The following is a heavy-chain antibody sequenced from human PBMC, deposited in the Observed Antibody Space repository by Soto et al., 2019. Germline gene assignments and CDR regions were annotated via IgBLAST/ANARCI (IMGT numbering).Heavy chain of an antibody. CDR2: ISYDGSNK. D-gene: IGHD3-10*01. Sequence: VGSLRLSCAASGFTFSSYGMHWVRQAPGKGLEWVAVISYDGSNKYYAGSVKGRFTISRDNSKNTLYLQMNSLRAEDTAVYYCAKYGFGEPFDYWGQGTLVTVSS. CDR3: AKYGFGEPFDY. V-gene: IGHV3-30*18. CDR1: GFTFSSYG. J-gene: IGHJ4*02.